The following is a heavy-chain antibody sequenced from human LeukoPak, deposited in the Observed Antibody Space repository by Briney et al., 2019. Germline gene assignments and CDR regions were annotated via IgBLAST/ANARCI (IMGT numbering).Heavy chain of an antibody. V-gene: IGHV3-7*01. CDR2: IKEDGSEK. CDR1: GFTFSNYW. CDR3: AKDHYDSSGYYYPTGAFDI. D-gene: IGHD3-22*01. J-gene: IGHJ3*02. Sequence: PGGSLRLSCAASGFTFSNYWMTWVRQAPGKGLEWVANIKEDGSEKYYVDSVKGRFTISRDNAKNSLYLQMNSLRAEDTAVYYCAKDHYDSSGYYYPTGAFDIWGQGTMVTVSS.